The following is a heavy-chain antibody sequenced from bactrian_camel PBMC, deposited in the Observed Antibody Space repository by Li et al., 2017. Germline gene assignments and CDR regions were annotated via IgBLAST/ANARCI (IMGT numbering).Heavy chain of an antibody. CDR1: GHTHSTYC. V-gene: IGHV3S56*01. J-gene: IGHJ7*01. Sequence: HVQLVESGGGSVQAGGSLRLSCAAPGHTHSTYCMAWFRQPPGKEREGIAYIHHDLTTDYADSVKGRFTISRDNAKVYLQMNNLKPEDTSVYHCAAVVPPRYRDHVGPGCWDKGTQVTVS. D-gene: IGHD4*01. CDR2: IHHDLTT.